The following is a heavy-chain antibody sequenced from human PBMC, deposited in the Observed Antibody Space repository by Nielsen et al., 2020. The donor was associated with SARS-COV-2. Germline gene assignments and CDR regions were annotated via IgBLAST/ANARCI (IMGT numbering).Heavy chain of an antibody. V-gene: IGHV3-9*01. D-gene: IGHD4/OR15-4a*01. CDR1: GFTFSSYW. CDR3: AKVLSIPPDY. CDR2: ISWNSGSI. J-gene: IGHJ4*02. Sequence: SLKISCAASGFTFSSYWLHWVRQAPGKGLEWVSGISWNSGSIGYADSVKGRFTISRDNAKNSLYLQMTSLRAEDTALYYCAKVLSIPPDYWGQGTQATVSS.